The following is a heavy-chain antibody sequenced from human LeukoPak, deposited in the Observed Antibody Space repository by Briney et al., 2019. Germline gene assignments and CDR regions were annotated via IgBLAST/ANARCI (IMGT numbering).Heavy chain of an antibody. CDR1: GYTFTSYG. Sequence: ASVKVSCKASGYTFTSYGINWVRQAPGQGLEWMGWISTYNGDTNYAQKFQGRVTMTRDTSISTAYMELSRLRSDDTAVYYCAREGGSGSYHDYWGQGTLVTVSS. CDR3: AREGGSGSYHDY. CDR2: ISTYNGDT. V-gene: IGHV1-18*01. D-gene: IGHD3-10*01. J-gene: IGHJ4*02.